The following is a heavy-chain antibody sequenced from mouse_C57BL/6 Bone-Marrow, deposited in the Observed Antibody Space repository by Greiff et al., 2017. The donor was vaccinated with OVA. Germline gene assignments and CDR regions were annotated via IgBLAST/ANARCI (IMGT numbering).Heavy chain of an antibody. J-gene: IGHJ2*01. V-gene: IGHV14-1*01. CDR3: TVLYNYRYFDY. Sequence: VQLQQSGAELVRPGASVKLSCTASGFNIKDYYMHWVKQRPEQGLEWIGRIDPEDGDTEYAPKFPGKATMTVDKSSNTAYLPLSSRTSEDTDVYYCTVLYNYRYFDYGGKGTTLTVSS. CDR1: GFNIKDYY. CDR2: IDPEDGDT. D-gene: IGHD1-1*01.